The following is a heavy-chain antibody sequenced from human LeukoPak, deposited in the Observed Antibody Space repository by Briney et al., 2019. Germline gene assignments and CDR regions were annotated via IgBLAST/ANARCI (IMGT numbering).Heavy chain of an antibody. V-gene: IGHV4-61*08. CDR3: ARDRRGYGSFDS. Sequence: SETLSLTCTVSGGSVSSADYYWSWIRHPPGKTLEWIGYIYHTGSNNYKYSLKSRVTISLDTSKNRFSLKLTSVTAADTAVYYCARDRRGYGSFDSWGQGTLVTVSS. CDR2: IYHTGSN. D-gene: IGHD5-18*01. J-gene: IGHJ4*02. CDR1: GGSVSSADYY.